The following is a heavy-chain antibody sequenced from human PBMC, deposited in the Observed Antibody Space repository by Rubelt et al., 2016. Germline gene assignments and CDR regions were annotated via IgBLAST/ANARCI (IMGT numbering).Heavy chain of an antibody. CDR1: GGSFSGYY. J-gene: IGHJ4*02. CDR3: SGGSSGWYLGNYYFDY. V-gene: IGHV4-34*01. CDR2: IYYSGST. D-gene: IGHD6-19*01. Sequence: QVQLQQWGAGLLKPSETLSLTCAVYGGSFSGYYWSWIRQPPGKGLEWIGSIYYSGSTYYNPSLKSLVTISVDTSKNQFSLKLSSVTAADTAVYYCSGGSSGWYLGNYYFDYWGQGTLVTVSS.